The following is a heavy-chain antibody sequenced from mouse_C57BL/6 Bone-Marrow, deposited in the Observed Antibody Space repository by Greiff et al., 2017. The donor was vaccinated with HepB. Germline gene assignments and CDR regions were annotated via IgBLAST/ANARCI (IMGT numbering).Heavy chain of an antibody. CDR1: GYTFTSYG. V-gene: IGHV1-58*01. Sequence: VQLQQSGAELVRPGSSVKMSCKTSGYTFTSYGINWVKQRPGQGLEWIGYIYIGNGYTEYNEKFKGKATLTSDTSSSTAYMQLSSLTSEDSAIYFCARSALLNYYGSSHFDYWGQGTTLTVSS. D-gene: IGHD1-1*01. CDR3: ARSALLNYYGSSHFDY. J-gene: IGHJ2*01. CDR2: IYIGNGYT.